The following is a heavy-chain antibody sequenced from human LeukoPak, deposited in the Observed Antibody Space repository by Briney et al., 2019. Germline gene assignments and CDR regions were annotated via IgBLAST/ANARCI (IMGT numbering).Heavy chain of an antibody. CDR2: IYYSGST. D-gene: IGHD6-19*01. CDR3: ARGGYSSGWYLSRGFDY. Sequence: SETLSLTCTVSGGSISSSSYYWGWIRQPPGKGLEWIGSIYYSGSTYYNSSLKSRVTISVDTSKNQFSLKLSSVTAADTAVYYCARGGYSSGWYLSRGFDYWGQGTLVTVSS. J-gene: IGHJ4*02. CDR1: GGSISSSSYY. V-gene: IGHV4-39*07.